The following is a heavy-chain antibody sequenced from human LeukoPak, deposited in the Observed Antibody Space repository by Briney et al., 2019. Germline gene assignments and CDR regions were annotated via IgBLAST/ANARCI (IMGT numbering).Heavy chain of an antibody. CDR3: ARDYDFWRGHYYYYMDV. Sequence: KPSETLSLTCAVYGGSFRGYYWGWIRQPPGKGLELIGEINHSGRTNYNPSLKSRVTISVDTSKNQFSLKLSSVTAADTAVYYCARDYDFWRGHYYYYMDVWGKGTTVTVSS. V-gene: IGHV4-34*01. CDR2: INHSGRT. D-gene: IGHD3-3*01. CDR1: GGSFRGYY. J-gene: IGHJ6*03.